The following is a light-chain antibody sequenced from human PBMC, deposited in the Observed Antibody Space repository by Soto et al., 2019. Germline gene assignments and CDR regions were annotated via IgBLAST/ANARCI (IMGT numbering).Light chain of an antibody. Sequence: EIVMTQSPATLSVSPGERATLSCRASQNLISDYLAWYQQRPGQPPRLLIYGASRRAAGIPDRFSGSGSGTDFTLNIDTLEPEDSAVYYCQRYGRSPTWMFGQGTKV. CDR1: QNLISDY. CDR2: GAS. CDR3: QRYGRSPTWM. J-gene: IGKJ1*01. V-gene: IGKV3-20*01.